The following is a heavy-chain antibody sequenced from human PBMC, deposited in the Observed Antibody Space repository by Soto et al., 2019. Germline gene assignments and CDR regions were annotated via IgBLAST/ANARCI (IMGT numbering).Heavy chain of an antibody. J-gene: IGHJ4*02. V-gene: IGHV3-30*03. D-gene: IGHD3-22*01. CDR3: ARDYYDIIVYCCVDY. CDR2: ISYDGSNK. Sequence: GGSLRLSCAAFGFTFSSYGMHWVRQAPGKGLEWVAVISYDGSNKYYADSVKGRFTISRDNSKNTLYLQMNSLRDEYTAVYYCARDYYDIIVYCCVDYWGQGTLVTVSS. CDR1: GFTFSSYG.